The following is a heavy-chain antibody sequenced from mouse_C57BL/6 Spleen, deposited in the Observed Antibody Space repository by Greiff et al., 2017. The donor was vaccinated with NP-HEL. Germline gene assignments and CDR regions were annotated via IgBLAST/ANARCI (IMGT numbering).Heavy chain of an antibody. CDR2: IYPGSGST. D-gene: IGHD1-1*01. Sequence: QVQLKQPGAELVKPGASVKMSCKASGYTFTSYWITWVKQRPGQGLEWIGDIYPGSGSTNYNEKFKSKATLTVDTSSSTAYMQLSSLTSEDSAVYYCAREVITTAYFDYWGQGTTLTVSS. CDR1: GYTFTSYW. V-gene: IGHV1-55*01. J-gene: IGHJ2*01. CDR3: AREVITTAYFDY.